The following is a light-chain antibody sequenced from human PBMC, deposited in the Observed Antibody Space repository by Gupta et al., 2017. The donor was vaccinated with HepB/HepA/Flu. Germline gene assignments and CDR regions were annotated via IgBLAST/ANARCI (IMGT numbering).Light chain of an antibody. Sequence: QSVLTTPPSASGTPGQRVTISCSGSSSNIGSNTVTWYQQLPRTAPKLLIYSNNQRPSGVPDRFSGSKSGTSASLAISGPQSEDEADYYCAAWDDSLNGWVFGGGTKLTVL. V-gene: IGLV1-44*01. J-gene: IGLJ3*02. CDR1: SSNIGSNT. CDR2: SNN. CDR3: AAWDDSLNGWV.